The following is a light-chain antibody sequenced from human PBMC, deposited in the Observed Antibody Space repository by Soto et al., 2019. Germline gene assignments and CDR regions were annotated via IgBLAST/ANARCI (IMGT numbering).Light chain of an antibody. CDR3: LVWDNSGDRYV. J-gene: IGLJ1*01. V-gene: IGLV3-21*02. CDR2: EDY. CDR1: NIGSKS. Sequence: YELTQPPSVSVAPGQTARITCGGNNIGSKSVHWYQQKPGQAPVVVVYEDYDRPSGIPERFSGSNSGNTATLTITRVEAGDEADYYCLVWDNSGDRYVFGTGTKVTVL.